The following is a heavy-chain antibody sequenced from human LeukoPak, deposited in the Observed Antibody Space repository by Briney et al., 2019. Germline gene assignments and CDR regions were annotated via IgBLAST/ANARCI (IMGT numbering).Heavy chain of an antibody. CDR2: EKPILGTA. CDR3: AMTTGGDFWSGYNFDY. D-gene: IGHD3-3*01. V-gene: IGHV1-69*05. J-gene: IGHJ4*02. Sequence: SVKDSCKASGGTFSSYAISWVRQDPGKGLEWMGAEKPILGTAKYAQKFQGRVTITTDESTSPAYMELSSLRSEDTAVYYCAMTTGGDFWSGYNFDYWGQGTLVTVSS. CDR1: GGTFSSYA.